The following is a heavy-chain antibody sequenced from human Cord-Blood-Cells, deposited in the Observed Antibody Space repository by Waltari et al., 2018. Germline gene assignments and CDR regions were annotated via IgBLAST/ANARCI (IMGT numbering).Heavy chain of an antibody. CDR3: ASAGEITMVRGVIDLKNDY. J-gene: IGHJ4*02. V-gene: IGHV4-34*01. CDR1: GGSFSGYH. D-gene: IGHD3-10*01. CDR2: INHSGST. Sequence: QVQLQQWGAGLLKPSETLALTCAVYGGSFSGYHWRWTRHPPAKGLEWIGEINHSGSTNYNPSLKSRVTISVDTSKNQFSLKLSSVTAADTAVYYCASAGEITMVRGVIDLKNDYWGQGTLVTVSS.